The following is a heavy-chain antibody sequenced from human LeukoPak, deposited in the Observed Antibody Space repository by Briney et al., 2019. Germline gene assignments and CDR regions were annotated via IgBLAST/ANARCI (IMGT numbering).Heavy chain of an antibody. CDR3: ARGRAARHQGFFDY. D-gene: IGHD6-6*01. CDR1: GYTFTSYY. J-gene: IGHJ4*02. V-gene: IGHV1-46*01. CDR2: INSSGGSI. Sequence: SVKVSCKASGYTFTSYYMHSVRLAPGQGLEWMGLINSSGGSISYAQNVQGRVTMPRDTSTSTVYLELSSLRSEDTAVYYCARGRAARHQGFFDYWGQGTLVTVSS.